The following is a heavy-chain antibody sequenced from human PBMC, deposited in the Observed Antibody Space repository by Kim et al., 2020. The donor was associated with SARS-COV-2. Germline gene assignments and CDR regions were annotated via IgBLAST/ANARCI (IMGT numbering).Heavy chain of an antibody. J-gene: IGHJ5*02. CDR3: TRCGYSYGGRPGWFDP. CDR1: GFTFGDYA. Sequence: GGSLRLSCTASGFTFGDYAMSWFRQAPGKGLEWVGFIRSKAYGGTTEYAASVKGRFTISRDDSKSIAYLQMNSLKTEDTAVYYCTRCGYSYGGRPGWFDPWGQGTLVTVSS. D-gene: IGHD5-18*01. V-gene: IGHV3-49*03. CDR2: IRSKAYGGTT.